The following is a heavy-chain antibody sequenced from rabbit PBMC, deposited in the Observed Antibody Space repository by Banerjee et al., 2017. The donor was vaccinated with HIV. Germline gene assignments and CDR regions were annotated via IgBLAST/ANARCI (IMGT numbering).Heavy chain of an antibody. CDR3: ARDLADVIGWDFDL. CDR1: GFSFSNKYV. J-gene: IGHJ4*01. V-gene: IGHV1S45*01. D-gene: IGHD1-1*01. Sequence: QEHLEESGGGLVQPGGSLTPSCTASGFSFSNKYVMCWVRQSPGKGLAWIACINSSSGNTVYAICAKSRFTISKTSSTTMTLQMTSLTAAYTATYFCARDLADVIGWDFDLWGQGTLVTVS. CDR2: INSSSGNT.